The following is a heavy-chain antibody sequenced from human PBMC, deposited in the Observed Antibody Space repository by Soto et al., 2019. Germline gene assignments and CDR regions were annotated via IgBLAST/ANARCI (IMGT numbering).Heavy chain of an antibody. CDR1: GGSISNYC. D-gene: IGHD3-10*01. CDR3: ARHNYGSGSTYFDY. Sequence: TLSLTCTVSGGSISNYCWSWIRQPPGKGLQWIGYIYYSGSTNYNPSLKSRVTISVDTSKKQFSLKLSSVTAADTAVYYCARHNYGSGSTYFDYWGQGTLVTVSS. CDR2: IYYSGST. J-gene: IGHJ4*02. V-gene: IGHV4-59*01.